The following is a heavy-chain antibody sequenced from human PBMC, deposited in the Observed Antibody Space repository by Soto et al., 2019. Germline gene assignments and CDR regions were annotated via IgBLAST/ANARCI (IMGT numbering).Heavy chain of an antibody. V-gene: IGHV2-5*01. Sequence: SGPTLVNPTQTLTLTCTFSGFSLSTSGVGVGWIRQPPGKALEWLALIYWNDDKRYSPSLKSRLTITKDTSKNQVVLTMTNMDPVDTATYYCAHRRAIAIGIVVVPDAKTDWFDPWGQGTLVTVSS. CDR2: IYWNDDK. CDR1: GFSLSTSGVG. J-gene: IGHJ5*02. D-gene: IGHD2-2*01. CDR3: AHRRAIAIGIVVVPDAKTDWFDP.